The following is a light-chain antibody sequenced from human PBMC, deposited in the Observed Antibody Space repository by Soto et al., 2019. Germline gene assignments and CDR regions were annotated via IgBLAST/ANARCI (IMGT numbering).Light chain of an antibody. CDR3: SSYGGSNNFV. Sequence: QSALTQPPSASGSPGQSVTVSCTGTSSDIGVYNYVSWYQHHPGKAPKLMIYEVSKRPSGVPDRFSGSKSDNTASLTVSGLQAEDEADYYCSSYGGSNNFVFGTGTQLTVL. CDR1: SSDIGVYNY. CDR2: EVS. J-gene: IGLJ1*01. V-gene: IGLV2-8*01.